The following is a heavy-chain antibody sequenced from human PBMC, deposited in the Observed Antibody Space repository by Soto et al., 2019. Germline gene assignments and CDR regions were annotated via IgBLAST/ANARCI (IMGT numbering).Heavy chain of an antibody. Sequence: GGSLRLSCAASGFTFSSYAMSWVRQAPGKGLEWVSAISGSGGSTYYADSVKGRFTISRDNSKNTLYLQMNSLRAEDTAVYYCATGWGGYYYYFDYWGQGTLVTVSS. CDR2: ISGSGGST. V-gene: IGHV3-23*01. D-gene: IGHD3-3*01. J-gene: IGHJ4*02. CDR1: GFTFSSYA. CDR3: ATGWGGYYYYFDY.